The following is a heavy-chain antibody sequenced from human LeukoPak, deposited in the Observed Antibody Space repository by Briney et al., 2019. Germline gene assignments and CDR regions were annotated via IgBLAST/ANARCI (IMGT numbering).Heavy chain of an antibody. CDR3: ASVEGGYYPPVEAFDM. Sequence: GGSLRLSCSASGFSVSSKYMIWVRQAPGKGLEWVSIIYSDGTTYYPDSVKGRFTISRDNSKNTLYLKMNSLRGEDTAVYYCASVEGGYYPPVEAFDMWGQGTMVTVSS. J-gene: IGHJ3*02. D-gene: IGHD3-3*01. CDR1: GFSVSSKY. V-gene: IGHV3-53*01. CDR2: IYSDGTT.